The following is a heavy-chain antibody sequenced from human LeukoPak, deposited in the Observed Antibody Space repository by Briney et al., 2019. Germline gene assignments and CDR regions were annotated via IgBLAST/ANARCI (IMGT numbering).Heavy chain of an antibody. CDR1: GFPFSRHW. V-gene: IGHV3-7*01. CDR2: IKQDGSQ. J-gene: IGHJ4*02. D-gene: IGHD4-17*01. Sequence: GGSLRLSCAASGFPFSRHWMGWVRQAPGKGLDWVASIKQDGSQHYVDSVKGRFTTSRDNTKSSLSLQMNSLRLEDTALYYCARGPDYGDRLDYFDYWGQGTLVTVSS. CDR3: ARGPDYGDRLDYFDY.